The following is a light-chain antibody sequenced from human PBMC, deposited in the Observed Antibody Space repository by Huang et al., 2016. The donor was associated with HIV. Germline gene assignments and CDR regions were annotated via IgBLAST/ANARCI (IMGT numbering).Light chain of an antibody. Sequence: EIVLTQSPATLSLSPGERATLSCRASQSVRSYLAWYQQKPGQAPRLLIYVASNRATGIPARFSGSGSGTDFTLTISNLQSEDFAVYYCQQRSAWPLTFGGGTKVEI. J-gene: IGKJ4*01. V-gene: IGKV3-11*01. CDR1: QSVRSY. CDR2: VAS. CDR3: QQRSAWPLT.